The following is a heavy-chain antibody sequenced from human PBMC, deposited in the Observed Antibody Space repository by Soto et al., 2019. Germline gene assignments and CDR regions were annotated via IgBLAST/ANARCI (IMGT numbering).Heavy chain of an antibody. CDR3: AKASGGGSCLSCYFVY. CDR2: ISYDGSNK. J-gene: IGHJ4*02. D-gene: IGHD2-15*01. CDR1: GFTFSTYG. V-gene: IGHV3-30*18. Sequence: LRLSCAGSGFTFSTYGMHWVRQAPGKGLEWVAVISYDGSNKYYADSVKGRFTISRDNSKNTLSLQMNSLRAEDTAVYYCAKASGGGSCLSCYFVYGGQGTLVAVFS.